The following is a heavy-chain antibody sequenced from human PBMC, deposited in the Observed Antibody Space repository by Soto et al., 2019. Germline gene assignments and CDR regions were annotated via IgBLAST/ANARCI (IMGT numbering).Heavy chain of an antibody. D-gene: IGHD2-2*03. V-gene: IGHV3-23*01. J-gene: IGHJ4*02. Sequence: GGLLIRSSEGSGFTFSASAMSWVRQAPEKGLEWVSTISDSGSTYYLDSVKGRFTISRDISKNTLYLQMNSLRAEDTAVYYCAKVWGEDGYCTRTSCLYYFHHWGQGTLVTVSS. CDR2: ISDSGST. CDR3: AKVWGEDGYCTRTSCLYYFHH. CDR1: GFTFSASA.